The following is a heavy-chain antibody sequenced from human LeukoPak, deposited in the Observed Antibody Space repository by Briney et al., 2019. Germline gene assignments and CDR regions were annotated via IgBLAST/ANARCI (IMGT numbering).Heavy chain of an antibody. CDR1: GFTFSSYS. CDR2: ISSSSSTI. V-gene: IGHV3-48*01. CDR3: ARDGLLWFGELFPDYFDY. J-gene: IGHJ4*02. D-gene: IGHD3-10*01. Sequence: PGGSLRLSCAASGFTFSSYSMNWVRQAPGKGLEWVSYISSSSSTIYYADSVKGRSTISGDNAKNSLYLQMNSLRAEDTAVYYCARDGLLWFGELFPDYFDYWGQGTLVTVSS.